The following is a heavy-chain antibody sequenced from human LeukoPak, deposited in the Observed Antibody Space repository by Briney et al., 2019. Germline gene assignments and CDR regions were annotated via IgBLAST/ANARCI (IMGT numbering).Heavy chain of an antibody. CDR3: ARGKEVITMLRGLKPGYYFDY. CDR2: VRYSGNT. Sequence: SETLSLTCSVSGDSVSTTYDWGWIRQPPGKGLEWIASVRYSGNTDYNPSLKSRVTISVETSKNQFSLKLSSVTAADTAVYYCARGKEVITMLRGLKPGYYFDYWGQGTLVTVSS. CDR1: GDSVSTTYD. J-gene: IGHJ4*02. D-gene: IGHD3-10*01. V-gene: IGHV4-39*07.